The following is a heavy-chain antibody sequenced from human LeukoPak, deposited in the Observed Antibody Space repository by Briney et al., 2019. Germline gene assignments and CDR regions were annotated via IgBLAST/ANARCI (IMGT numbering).Heavy chain of an antibody. D-gene: IGHD6-13*01. J-gene: IGHJ4*02. CDR3: ARGTGSSWDGGPFDS. CDR2: INHSGST. V-gene: IGHV4-34*01. Sequence: SETLSLTCAVYSGSFSGYYWSWIRQPPEKGLEWIGEINHSGSTNYNPSLKSRVAMSVDTSKNQVSLKLSSVTASDTAVYYCARGTGSSWDGGPFDSWGQGTLVTVSS. CDR1: SGSFSGYY.